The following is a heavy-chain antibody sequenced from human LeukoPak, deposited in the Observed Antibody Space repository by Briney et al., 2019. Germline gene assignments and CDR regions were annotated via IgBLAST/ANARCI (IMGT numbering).Heavy chain of an antibody. CDR1: GGSISSGGYY. Sequence: PSQTLSLTCTVSGGSISSGGYYWSWIRQHPGKGLEWIGYIYYSGSTYYNPSLKSRVTISVDTSKNQFSLKLSSVTAADTAVYYCARRIRFSSGWYTDWGQGTLVTVSS. V-gene: IGHV4-31*03. J-gene: IGHJ4*02. CDR2: IYYSGST. D-gene: IGHD6-19*01. CDR3: ARRIRFSSGWYTD.